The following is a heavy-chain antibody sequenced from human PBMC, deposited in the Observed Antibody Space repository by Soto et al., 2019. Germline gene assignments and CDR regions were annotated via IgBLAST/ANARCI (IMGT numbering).Heavy chain of an antibody. V-gene: IGHV4-39*01. D-gene: IGHD4-17*01. CDR1: GGSISSSSYY. Sequence: QLQLQESGPGLVKPSETLSLTCTVSGGSISSSSYYWGWIRQPPGKGLEWIGSIYYSGSTYYNPSLKSRVTISVDTSKNQSSLKLSSVTAADTAVYYCASLTTVTTENDYWGQGTLVTVSS. CDR3: ASLTTVTTENDY. CDR2: IYYSGST. J-gene: IGHJ4*02.